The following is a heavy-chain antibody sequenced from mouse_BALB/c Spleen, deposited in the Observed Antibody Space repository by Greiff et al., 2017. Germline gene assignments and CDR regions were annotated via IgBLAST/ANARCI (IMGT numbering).Heavy chain of an antibody. V-gene: IGHV5-12-2*01. CDR3: ARHELGRYFDY. CDR2: ISNGGGST. J-gene: IGHJ2*01. D-gene: IGHD4-1*01. CDR1: GFTFSSYT. Sequence: DVKLVESGGGLVQPGGSLKLSCAASGFTFSSYTMSWVRQTPEKRLEWVAYISNGGGSTYYPDTVKGRFTISRDNAKNTLYLQMSSLKSEDTAMYYCARHELGRYFDYWGQGTTLTVSS.